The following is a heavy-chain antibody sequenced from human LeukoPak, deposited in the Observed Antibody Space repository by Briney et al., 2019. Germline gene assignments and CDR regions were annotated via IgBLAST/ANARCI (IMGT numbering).Heavy chain of an antibody. Sequence: GRSLRLSCVVSGLTFSRYPMTWVRQAPGKGLEWVSTISGSAGDIHYADSVKGRFTISRDNAKNTLYLQMNSLRVEDTAVYYCAKDQEGYDYWGQGTLVTVSS. CDR3: AKDQEGYDY. J-gene: IGHJ4*02. CDR2: ISGSAGDI. V-gene: IGHV3-23*01. D-gene: IGHD6-13*01. CDR1: GLTFSRYP.